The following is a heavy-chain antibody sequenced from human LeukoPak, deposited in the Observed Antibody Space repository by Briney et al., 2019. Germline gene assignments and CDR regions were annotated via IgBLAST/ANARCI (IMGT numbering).Heavy chain of an antibody. CDR2: IIPILGIA. V-gene: IGHV1-69*04. CDR1: GGTLSSYA. J-gene: IGHJ5*02. Sequence: SVTVSCKASGGTLSSYAISWVRQAPGQGLEWMGRIIPILGIANYAQKFQGRVTITADKSTSTAYMELSSLRSEDTAVYYCARDRPSFMVRGVISSSLNWFDPWGQGTLVTVSS. CDR3: ARDRPSFMVRGVISSSLNWFDP. D-gene: IGHD3-10*01.